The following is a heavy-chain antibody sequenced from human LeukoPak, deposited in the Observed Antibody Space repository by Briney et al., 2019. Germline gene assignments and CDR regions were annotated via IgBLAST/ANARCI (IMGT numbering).Heavy chain of an antibody. V-gene: IGHV3-53*05. J-gene: IGHJ4*02. CDR1: GFTVSSNY. CDR2: IYSGGST. Sequence: GGSLRLSCAASGFTVSSNYMSWVRQAPGKGLEWVSVIYSGGSTYYADSVKGRFTISRDNSKNTLYLQMNSLRAEDTAVYYCAKEGKDFWSGYWGDYFDYWGQGTLVTVSS. CDR3: AKEGKDFWSGYWGDYFDY. D-gene: IGHD3-3*01.